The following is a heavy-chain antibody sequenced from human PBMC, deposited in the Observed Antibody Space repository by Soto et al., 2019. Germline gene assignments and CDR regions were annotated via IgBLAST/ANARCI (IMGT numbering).Heavy chain of an antibody. CDR1: GGTFSSYA. CDR2: IIPIFGTA. Sequence: QVQLVQSGAEVKKPGSSVKVSCKASGGTFSSYAISWVRQAPGQGLEWMGGIIPIFGTANYAQKFQGRVTITADEATSTAYMDLSSLRSEVTAVYYCARVGRKGYSSSWYYFDYWCQGTLVTVSS. V-gene: IGHV1-69*01. J-gene: IGHJ4*02. D-gene: IGHD6-13*01. CDR3: ARVGRKGYSSSWYYFDY.